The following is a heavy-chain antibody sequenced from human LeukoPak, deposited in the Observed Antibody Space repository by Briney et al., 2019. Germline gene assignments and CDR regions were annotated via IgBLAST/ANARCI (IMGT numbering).Heavy chain of an antibody. J-gene: IGHJ4*02. CDR3: AREAPGGFDY. CDR1: GGSFSGYY. D-gene: IGHD3-16*01. Sequence: PSETLSLTCAVYGGSFSGYYWSWIRQPPGEGLEWIGEINHSGSTNYNPSLKSRVTISVDTSQNQFSLKLSSMTAADTAVYYCAREAPGGFDYWGQGALVTVSS. CDR2: INHSGST. V-gene: IGHV4-34*01.